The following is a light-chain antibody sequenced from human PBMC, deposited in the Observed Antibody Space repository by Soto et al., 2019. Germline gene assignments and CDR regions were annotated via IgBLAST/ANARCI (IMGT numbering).Light chain of an antibody. J-gene: IGKJ5*01. Sequence: DIQMTQSPSSVSASVGDRVTITCRASQSISSWLAWYQQNPGKAPKVLIYTASSLQSGVPSRFSGSGSGTDFTLTISSLQPEDFATYYCQQANSFPVTFGQGTRLEIK. CDR3: QQANSFPVT. V-gene: IGKV1-12*01. CDR1: QSISSW. CDR2: TAS.